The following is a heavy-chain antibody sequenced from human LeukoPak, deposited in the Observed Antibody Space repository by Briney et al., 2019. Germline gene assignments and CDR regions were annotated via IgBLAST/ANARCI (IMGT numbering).Heavy chain of an antibody. J-gene: IGHJ4*02. D-gene: IGHD2-8*01. CDR2: IKEDGSEK. Sequence: GGSLRLSCAASGFPFNSHWMSWVRQAPGKGLEWVANIKEDGSEKTYVDSVKGRFTISRDNAKNSVYLQMNGLRVEDTAVYYCAAAPNSKYFDYWGQGNLVTVS. CDR1: GFPFNSHW. CDR3: AAAPNSKYFDY. V-gene: IGHV3-7*01.